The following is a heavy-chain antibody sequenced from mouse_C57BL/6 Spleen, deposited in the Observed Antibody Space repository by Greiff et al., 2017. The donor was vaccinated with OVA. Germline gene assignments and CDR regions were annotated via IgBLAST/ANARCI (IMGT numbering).Heavy chain of an antibody. Sequence: QVQLQQPGAELVKPGASVKMSCKASGYTFTSYWITWVKQRPGQGLEWIGDIYPGSGSTNYNEKFKSKATLTVDTSSSTAYMQLSSLTSEDSAVYYCAISPYYYGSSPFDYWGQGTTLTVSS. D-gene: IGHD1-1*01. CDR2: IYPGSGST. CDR3: AISPYYYGSSPFDY. V-gene: IGHV1-55*01. J-gene: IGHJ2*01. CDR1: GYTFTSYW.